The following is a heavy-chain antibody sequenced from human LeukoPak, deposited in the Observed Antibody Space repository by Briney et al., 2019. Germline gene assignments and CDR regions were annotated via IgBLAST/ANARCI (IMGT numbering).Heavy chain of an antibody. D-gene: IGHD5/OR15-5a*01. CDR2: ISAYNGNT. Sequence: GASVKVSCKASGYTFTSYGISWVRQAPGQGLEWMGWISAYNGNTNYAQKLQGRVTMTTDTSTSTAYMELRSLRSDDTAVYYCARDPGASTRSGMDYYYYYGMVVWGQGTTVTVSS. J-gene: IGHJ6*02. V-gene: IGHV1-18*01. CDR3: ARDPGASTRSGMDYYYYYGMVV. CDR1: GYTFTSYG.